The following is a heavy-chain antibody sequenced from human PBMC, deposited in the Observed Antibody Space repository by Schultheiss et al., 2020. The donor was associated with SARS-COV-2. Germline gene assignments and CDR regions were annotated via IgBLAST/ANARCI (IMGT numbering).Heavy chain of an antibody. J-gene: IGHJ4*02. CDR3: ARVAGIHFDY. CDR2: IYTSGST. Sequence: SQTLSLTCTVSGGSISSGGYSWSWIRQPAGKGLEWIGRIYTSGSTNYNPSLKSRVTISVDTSKNQFSLKLSSVTAADTAVYYCARVAGIHFDYWGQGTLVTVSS. V-gene: IGHV4-61*02. CDR1: GGSISSGGYS. D-gene: IGHD6-19*01.